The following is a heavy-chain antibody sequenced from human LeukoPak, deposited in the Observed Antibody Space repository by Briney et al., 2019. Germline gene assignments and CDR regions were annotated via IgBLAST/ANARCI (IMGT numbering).Heavy chain of an antibody. Sequence: GASVKVSCKASGYTFTSYVISWVRQAPGQGLEWMGWISTYNGNTNYAQKLQGKVTMTTDTSTSTAYVELRSLRSDDTAVYYCARQFSNYEVDYWGQGTLVTVSS. V-gene: IGHV1-18*01. D-gene: IGHD4-11*01. CDR2: ISTYNGNT. J-gene: IGHJ4*02. CDR1: GYTFTSYV. CDR3: ARQFSNYEVDY.